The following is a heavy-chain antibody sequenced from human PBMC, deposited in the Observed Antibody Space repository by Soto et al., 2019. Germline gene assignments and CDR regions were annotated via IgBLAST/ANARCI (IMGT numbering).Heavy chain of an antibody. Sequence: GGSLRLSCAASGFTFSSYSMNWVRQAPGKGLEWASYSSSSSSTIYYADSVKGRFTISRDNAKNSLYLQMNSLRDEDTAVYYCASQHSSSWTRYGMDVWGQGTTVTVSS. D-gene: IGHD6-13*01. J-gene: IGHJ6*02. CDR2: SSSSSSTI. V-gene: IGHV3-48*02. CDR1: GFTFSSYS. CDR3: ASQHSSSWTRYGMDV.